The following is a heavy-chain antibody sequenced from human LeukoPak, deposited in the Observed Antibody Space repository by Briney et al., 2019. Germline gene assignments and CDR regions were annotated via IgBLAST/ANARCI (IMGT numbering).Heavy chain of an antibody. CDR1: GGSFSGYY. CDR2: INHSGST. Sequence: SETLSLTCAVYGGSFSGYYWSWIRQPPGKGLEWIGEINHSGSTNYNPSLKSRVTISVDTSKNQFSLKLSSVTAADTAVYYCARGRSSGWYPTVRYFDYWGQGTLVTVSS. CDR3: ARGRSSGWYPTVRYFDY. J-gene: IGHJ4*02. D-gene: IGHD6-19*01. V-gene: IGHV4-34*01.